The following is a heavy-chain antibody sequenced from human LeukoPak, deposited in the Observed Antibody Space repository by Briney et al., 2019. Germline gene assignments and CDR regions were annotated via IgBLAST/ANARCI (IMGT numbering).Heavy chain of an antibody. Sequence: SQTLSLTCAISGDSVSSNSVTWNWIRQSPSRGLEWLGRTYYRSTWYNDYAVSVRGRITVNPDTCKNQFSLHLNSVTPEDTAVYYCARRLTQYDCFDPWGQGILVTVSS. CDR2: TYYRSTWYN. V-gene: IGHV6-1*01. D-gene: IGHD2-2*01. CDR1: GDSVSSNSVT. CDR3: ARRLTQYDCFDP. J-gene: IGHJ5*02.